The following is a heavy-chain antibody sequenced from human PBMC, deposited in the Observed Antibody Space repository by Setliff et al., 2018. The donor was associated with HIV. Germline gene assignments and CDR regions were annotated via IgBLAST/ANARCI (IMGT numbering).Heavy chain of an antibody. CDR1: GYTFTSYD. J-gene: IGHJ5*02. CDR3: ARAQFNTSPWVNS. Sequence: ASVKVSCKASGYTFTSYDINWVRQATGQGLEWMGWMNPNSGNTGYAPKFQDRVTMTRDTSTTTVYMELSSLRSDDTAVYYCARAQFNTSPWVNSWGQGTLVTVSS. V-gene: IGHV1-8*01. D-gene: IGHD2-2*02. CDR2: MNPNSGNT.